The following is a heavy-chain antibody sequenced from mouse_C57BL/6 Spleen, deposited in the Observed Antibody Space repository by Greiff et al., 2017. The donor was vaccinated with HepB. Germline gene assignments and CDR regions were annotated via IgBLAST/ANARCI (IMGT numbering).Heavy chain of an antibody. CDR1: GYTFTDYN. J-gene: IGHJ3*01. Sequence: EVQLQQSGPELVKPGASVKMSCKASGYTFTDYNMHWVKQSHGKSLEWIGYINPNNGGTSYNQKFKGKATLTVNKSSSTAYMELRSLTSEDSAVYYCARDLHYGSTFAYWGQGTLVTVSA. V-gene: IGHV1-22*01. D-gene: IGHD1-1*01. CDR2: INPNNGGT. CDR3: ARDLHYGSTFAY.